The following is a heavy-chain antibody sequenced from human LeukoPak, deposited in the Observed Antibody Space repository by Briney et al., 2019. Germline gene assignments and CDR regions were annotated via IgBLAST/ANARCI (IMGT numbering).Heavy chain of an antibody. CDR1: GFTFSGSA. J-gene: IGHJ3*02. Sequence: GGSLRLSCAASGFTFSGSAMHWVRQASGKELEWVGRIRSKANSYATAYAASVKGRFTISRDDSKNTAYLQMNSLKTEDTAVYYCTRLVVLLPGDSSGHRIHAFDIWGQGTMVTVSS. CDR2: IRSKANSYAT. D-gene: IGHD3-22*01. V-gene: IGHV3-73*01. CDR3: TRLVVLLPGDSSGHRIHAFDI.